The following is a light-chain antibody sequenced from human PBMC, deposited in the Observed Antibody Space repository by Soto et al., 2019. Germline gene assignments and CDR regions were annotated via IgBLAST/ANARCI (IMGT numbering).Light chain of an antibody. J-gene: IGKJ5*01. V-gene: IGKV1-33*01. Sequence: DLQMTQSPSTLSSSIGDRVTITCRASQSINKWLAWHQQKTGKAPKLLIYDESDLETGVPSRFSGSGSGTGFTFTISRLQPEDFATYYCQKYESLPLTCGQGTRLEIK. CDR3: QKYESLPLT. CDR2: DES. CDR1: QSINKW.